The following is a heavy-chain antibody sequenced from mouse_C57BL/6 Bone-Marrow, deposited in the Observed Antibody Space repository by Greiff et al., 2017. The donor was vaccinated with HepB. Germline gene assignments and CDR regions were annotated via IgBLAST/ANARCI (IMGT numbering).Heavy chain of an antibody. CDR1: GYTFTSYW. D-gene: IGHD2-5*01. Sequence: EVQLQQPGAELVKPGASVKLSCKASGYTFTSYWMHWVKQRPEQGLEWIGWIDPENGDTEYASKFQGKATITADTSSNTAYLQLSSLTSEDTAVYYCTTIVTTGYYYAMDDWGQGTSVTVSS. V-gene: IGHV14-4*01. CDR2: IDPENGDT. CDR3: TTIVTTGYYYAMDD. J-gene: IGHJ4*01.